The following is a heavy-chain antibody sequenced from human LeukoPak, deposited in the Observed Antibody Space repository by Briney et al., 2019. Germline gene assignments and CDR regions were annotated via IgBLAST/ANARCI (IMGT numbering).Heavy chain of an antibody. V-gene: IGHV3-7*01. J-gene: IGHJ5*02. CDR1: GFTLSTYW. D-gene: IGHD2-2*01. Sequence: PGGSRRLSCAASGFTLSTYWMSWVRQAPGKGLEWVANIKQDGTEKQYVASVKGRFTISRDNAKNSLYLQMNSLRAEDTAVYYCARPPGGYCSSTNCYDFWFDPWGQGTLVTVSS. CDR2: IKQDGTEK. CDR3: ARPPGGYCSSTNCYDFWFDP.